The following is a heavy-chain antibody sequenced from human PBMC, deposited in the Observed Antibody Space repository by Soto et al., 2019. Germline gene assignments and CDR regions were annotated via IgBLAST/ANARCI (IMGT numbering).Heavy chain of an antibody. CDR1: GFTFSSYA. J-gene: IGHJ4*02. CDR3: AKASSRYPYFDY. V-gene: IGHV3-23*01. CDR2: ITASGGST. D-gene: IGHD6-13*01. Sequence: PGGSLRLSCTASGFTFSSYAMNWVRQAPGKGLEWVSGITASGGSTYYADSVKGRFTISRDNSKNTLYLQMNSLRAEDTAVYYCAKASSRYPYFDYWGQGTLVTVSS.